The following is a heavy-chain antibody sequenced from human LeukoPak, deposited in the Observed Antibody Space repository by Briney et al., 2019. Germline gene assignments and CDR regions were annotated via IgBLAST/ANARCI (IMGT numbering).Heavy chain of an antibody. CDR2: FYISGST. CDR3: ARTFYGDFDY. V-gene: IGHV4-61*02. J-gene: IGHJ4*02. D-gene: IGHD4-17*01. CDR1: GVSISSGSYY. Sequence: SETLSLTCTVSGVSISSGSYYWYWIRQPAGKGLEWIGRFYISGSTNYNPSLKSRVTISVDTSKNQFSLKLSSVTAADTAVYYCARTFYGDFDYWGQGTLVTVSS.